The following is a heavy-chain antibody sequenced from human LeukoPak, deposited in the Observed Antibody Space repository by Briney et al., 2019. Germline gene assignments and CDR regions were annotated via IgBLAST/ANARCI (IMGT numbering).Heavy chain of an antibody. D-gene: IGHD3-22*01. V-gene: IGHV4-59*08. CDR2: IYYSGST. CDR3: ARFYYDSSGYLRGNFDY. CDR1: GGSISSYY. Sequence: SETLSLTCTVSGGSISSYYWSWIRQPPGKGLAWVGCIYYSGSTYYNPSLKSRVTISVDTSKNQFSLKLSSVTAADTAVYYCARFYYDSSGYLRGNFDYWGQGTLVTVSS. J-gene: IGHJ4*02.